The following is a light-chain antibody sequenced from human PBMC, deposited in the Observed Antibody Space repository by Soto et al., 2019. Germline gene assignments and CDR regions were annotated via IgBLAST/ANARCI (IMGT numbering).Light chain of an antibody. J-gene: IGKJ1*01. CDR1: QGISNY. V-gene: IGKV1-27*01. Sequence: DIQMTQSPSSLSASVRDRVTITCRASQGISNYLAWYQQKPGKVPKLLIYAASTLQSGVPSRFSGSGAGTDFTLTSSSLQPEDVATYYCQKYDSAPWTCGQGNKVEIK. CDR2: AAS. CDR3: QKYDSAPWT.